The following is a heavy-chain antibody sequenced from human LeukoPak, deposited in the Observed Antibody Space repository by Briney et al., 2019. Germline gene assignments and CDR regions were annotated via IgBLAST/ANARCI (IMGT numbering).Heavy chain of an antibody. Sequence: GGSLRLSCVASGYTFEKYVMNWVRQAPGKGLEWLATIYGSGVSISYADSVKGRFTISRDNSNNTLYLQMNSLRAEDTAIYFCAKDLGWELPAEAYWGQGILVTVSS. J-gene: IGHJ4*02. CDR3: AKDLGWELPAEAY. D-gene: IGHD1-26*01. CDR2: IYGSGVSI. V-gene: IGHV3-23*01. CDR1: GYTFEKYV.